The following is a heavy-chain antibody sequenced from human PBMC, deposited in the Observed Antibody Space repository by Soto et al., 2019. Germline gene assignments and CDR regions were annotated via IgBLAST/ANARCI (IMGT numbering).Heavy chain of an antibody. CDR1: GFTFSSYA. D-gene: IGHD5-18*01. CDR2: ISGSGGST. CDR3: AKRAGYSYGHFDS. V-gene: IGHV3-23*01. J-gene: IGHJ4*02. Sequence: PGGSLRLSCAASGFTFSSYAMSWVRQAPGKGLEWVSAISGSGGSTYYADSVKGRFTIYRDNSKNTLYLQMNRLRAEDTAVYYCAKRAGYSYGHFDSWGQGTLVTVSS.